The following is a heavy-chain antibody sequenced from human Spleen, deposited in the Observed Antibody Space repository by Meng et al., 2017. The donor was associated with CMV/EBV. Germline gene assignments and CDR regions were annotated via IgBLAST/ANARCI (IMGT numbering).Heavy chain of an antibody. CDR2: ISYDGSNK. CDR1: GFTFSSYA. D-gene: IGHD5-12*01. J-gene: IGHJ4*02. V-gene: IGHV3-30*04. Sequence: AASGFTFSSYAKNWVRQAPGKGLEWVAVISYDGSNKYYADSVKGRFTISRDNSKNTLYLQINSLRPEDTAVYYCAKEAAYEYYFDNWGQGTLVTVSS. CDR3: AKEAAYEYYFDN.